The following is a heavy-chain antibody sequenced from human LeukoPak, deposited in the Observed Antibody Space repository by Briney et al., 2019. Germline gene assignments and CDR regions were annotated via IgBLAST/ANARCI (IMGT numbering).Heavy chain of an antibody. Sequence: AGGSLRLSCAASGFTFSDYYMSWIRQAPGKGLEWVSYISDSRSYTKYADSVKGRFTISRDNAKNSLYLQMNSLRAEDTAVYYCASLNYDILTGSYYFDYWGQGTLVTISS. CDR3: ASLNYDILTGSYYFDY. V-gene: IGHV3-11*03. CDR2: ISDSRSYT. J-gene: IGHJ4*02. D-gene: IGHD3-9*01. CDR1: GFTFSDYY.